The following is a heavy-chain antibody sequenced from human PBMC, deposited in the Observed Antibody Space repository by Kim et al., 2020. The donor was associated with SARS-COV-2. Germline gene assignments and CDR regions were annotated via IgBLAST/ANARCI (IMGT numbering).Heavy chain of an antibody. D-gene: IGHD6-13*01. V-gene: IGHV3-43D*03. Sequence: YADSVKGRFTISRDNSKNSLYLQMNSLRAEDTALYYCARGSSSSWSHFDYWGQGTLVTVSS. CDR3: ARGSSSSWSHFDY. J-gene: IGHJ4*02.